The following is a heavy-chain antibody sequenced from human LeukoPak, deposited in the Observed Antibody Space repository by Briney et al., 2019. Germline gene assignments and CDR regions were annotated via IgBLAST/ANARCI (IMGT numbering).Heavy chain of an antibody. J-gene: IGHJ6*02. CDR3: ARDQSRDLLVYHYHMDV. D-gene: IGHD1-26*01. Sequence: ASVKVSCKASGYAFTSYGISWVRQAPGQGLEWMGWISTYNGNTDFAQKLQGRVTMTTDTSTNTAYMELRSLRSDDTAVYYCARDQSRDLLVYHYHMDVWGQGTTVTVSS. CDR2: ISTYNGNT. CDR1: GYAFTSYG. V-gene: IGHV1-18*01.